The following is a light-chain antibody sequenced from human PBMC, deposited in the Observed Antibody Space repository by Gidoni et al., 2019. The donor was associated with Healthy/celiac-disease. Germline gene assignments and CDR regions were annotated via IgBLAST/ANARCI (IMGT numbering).Light chain of an antibody. V-gene: IGKV1-5*03. CDR3: QQYNSYSFT. J-gene: IGKJ3*01. CDR2: KAS. CDR1: QSISSW. Sequence: DIQMTQSPSTLSASVGDRVTITCRARQSISSWLAWYQQKPGKAPKLLIYKASSLESGVPSRFSGSGSGTEFTLTSSSLQPDDFANYYCQQYNSYSFTFGPGTKVDIK.